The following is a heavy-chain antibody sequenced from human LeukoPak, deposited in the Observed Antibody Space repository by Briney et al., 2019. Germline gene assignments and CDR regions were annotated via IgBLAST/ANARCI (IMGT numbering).Heavy chain of an antibody. D-gene: IGHD4-17*01. Sequence: PGGSLRLSCAASGFTFSNAWMSWVRQAPGKGLEWVGRIKSKTDGGTTDYAAPVKGRFTISRDDSKNTLYLQMNSLKTEDTAVYYCTTRGALRNYYYYMDVWGKGTTVTVSS. V-gene: IGHV3-15*01. CDR1: GFTFSNAW. J-gene: IGHJ6*03. CDR2: IKSKTDGGTT. CDR3: TTRGALRNYYYYMDV.